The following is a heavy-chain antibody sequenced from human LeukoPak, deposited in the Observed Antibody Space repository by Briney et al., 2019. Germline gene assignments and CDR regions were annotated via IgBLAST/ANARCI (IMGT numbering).Heavy chain of an antibody. CDR3: AKWKYSNSGIDDY. V-gene: IGHV3-21*01. CDR1: GFTFSSYS. CDR2: ISSSSSYI. Sequence: GGSLRLSCAAPGFTFSSYSMNWVRQAPGKGLEWVSSISSSSSYIYYADSVKGRFTISRDNAKNSLYLQMNSLRAEDTAVYYCAKWKYSNSGIDDYWGQGTLVTVSS. D-gene: IGHD6-6*01. J-gene: IGHJ4*02.